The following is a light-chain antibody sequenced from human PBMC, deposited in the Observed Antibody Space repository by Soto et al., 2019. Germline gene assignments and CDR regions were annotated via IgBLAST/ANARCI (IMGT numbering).Light chain of an antibody. Sequence: DIQMTQSPSTLSASVGDRVTITCRASQSISSWLAWYQQKPGKAPKLLIYDASSLESGVPSRFSGSGSGTEFTLTISSLQPGDFATYYCQHYNTYSPPFGQGTKVEIK. CDR1: QSISSW. J-gene: IGKJ1*01. CDR2: DAS. V-gene: IGKV1-5*01. CDR3: QHYNTYSPP.